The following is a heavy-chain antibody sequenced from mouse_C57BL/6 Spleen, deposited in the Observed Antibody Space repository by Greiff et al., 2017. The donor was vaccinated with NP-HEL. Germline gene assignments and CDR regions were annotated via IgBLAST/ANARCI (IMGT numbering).Heavy chain of an antibody. V-gene: IGHV1-69*01. Sequence: VQLQQPGAELVMPGASVKLSCKASGYTFTSYWMHWVKQRPGQGLEWIGEIDPSDSYTNYNQTFQGKSTLTVDKSSSTAYMQLSSLTSQDSAVYYCARPPGDWGQGTTLTVSS. J-gene: IGHJ2*01. CDR1: GYTFTSYW. CDR3: ARPPGD. CDR2: IDPSDSYT.